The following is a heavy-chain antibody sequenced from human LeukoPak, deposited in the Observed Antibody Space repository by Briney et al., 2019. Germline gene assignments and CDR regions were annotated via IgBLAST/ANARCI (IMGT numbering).Heavy chain of an antibody. CDR2: INPNSGGT. Sequence: ASVTVSCKASGYTFTGYYMHWGRQAPGQGVEGRGWINPNSGGTNYAQRVQGRVTITRDTSISTAYMEVSRLRSDDTAVYFCARDKQLDWAHYYYYYLDVWGKGTTVTVSS. CDR1: GYTFTGYY. D-gene: IGHD1-1*01. J-gene: IGHJ6*03. V-gene: IGHV1-2*02. CDR3: ARDKQLDWAHYYYYYLDV.